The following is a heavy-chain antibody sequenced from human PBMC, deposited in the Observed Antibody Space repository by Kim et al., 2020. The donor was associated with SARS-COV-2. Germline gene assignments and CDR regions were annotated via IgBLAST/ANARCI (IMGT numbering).Heavy chain of an antibody. D-gene: IGHD4-17*01. J-gene: IGHJ6*02. CDR2: IIPIFGTA. V-gene: IGHV1-69*13. CDR3: ARDPISNDYPSYYGMDV. Sequence: SVKVSCKASGGTFSSYAISWVRQAPGQGLEWMGGIIPIFGTANYAQKFQGRVTITADESTSTAYMELSSLRSEDTAVYYCARDPISNDYPSYYGMDVWGQGTTVTVSS. CDR1: GGTFSSYA.